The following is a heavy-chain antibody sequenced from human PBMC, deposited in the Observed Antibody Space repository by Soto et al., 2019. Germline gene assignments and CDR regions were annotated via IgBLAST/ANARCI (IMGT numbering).Heavy chain of an antibody. V-gene: IGHV3-30*04. D-gene: IGHD2-21*01. J-gene: IGHJ4*02. Sequence: GGSLRLSCAASGFTFSSYARHWVRQAPGKGLEWVAFMSYDGSHIYYADSEKGRFTISRDNSKNTLYLQMNSLRPEDTSVYYCAREGIPTAAASRYLDYWGQGTLVTVSS. CDR3: AREGIPTAAASRYLDY. CDR1: GFTFSSYA. CDR2: MSYDGSHI.